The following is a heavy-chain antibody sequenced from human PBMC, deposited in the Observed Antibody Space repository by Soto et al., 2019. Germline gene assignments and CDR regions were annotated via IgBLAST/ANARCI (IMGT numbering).Heavy chain of an antibody. CDR3: AKNQGVELVPLATVDWFDP. Sequence: GGSLRLSCAASGFIFENFGMSWVRQAPGKGLEWISSISGSGFKKYYADSVKGRFTISRDNSKSTVYLELNNLSAEDTAVYHCAKNQGVELVPLATVDWFDPWGQGSVGTVSA. CDR2: ISGSGFKK. V-gene: IGHV3-23*01. D-gene: IGHD1-26*01. J-gene: IGHJ5*02. CDR1: GFIFENFG.